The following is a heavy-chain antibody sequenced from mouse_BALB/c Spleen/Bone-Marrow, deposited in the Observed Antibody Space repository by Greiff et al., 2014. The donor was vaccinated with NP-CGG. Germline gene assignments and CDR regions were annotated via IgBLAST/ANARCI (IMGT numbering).Heavy chain of an antibody. CDR1: GFTFSRYG. D-gene: IGHD2-10*01. CDR2: INSDGGST. CDR3: ARAYY. J-gene: IGHJ3*01. V-gene: IGHV5-6-3*01. Sequence: EVQVVESGGGLVQFGGSLKLSCAASGFTFSRYGMSWVRQTPDKRLELVAIINSDGGSTYYPDSVKGRFTISRDNAKNTLYLQMSSLKSEDTAMYHCARAYYWGQGTLVTVSA.